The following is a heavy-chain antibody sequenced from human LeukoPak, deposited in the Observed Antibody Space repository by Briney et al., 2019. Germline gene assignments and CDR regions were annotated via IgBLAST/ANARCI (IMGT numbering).Heavy chain of an antibody. Sequence: ASVKVSCKASGYTFTAYAMHWVRQAPGQRLEWMGWINTGNGNTKYSQKFQGRVTITRDTSASTAYMELSSLRSEDTAVYYCARERVVGATTSWFDPWGQGTLVTVSS. D-gene: IGHD1-26*01. CDR1: GYTFTAYA. CDR3: ARERVVGATTSWFDP. J-gene: IGHJ5*02. CDR2: INTGNGNT. V-gene: IGHV1-3*04.